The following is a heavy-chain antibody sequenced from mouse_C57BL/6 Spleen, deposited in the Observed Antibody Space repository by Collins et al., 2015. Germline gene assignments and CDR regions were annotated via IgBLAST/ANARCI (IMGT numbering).Heavy chain of an antibody. CDR2: IYPGDGDT. Sequence: QVQLQQSGPELVKPGASVKISCKASGYAFSSSWMNWVKQRPGKGLEWIGRIYPGDGDTYYNGKFRGKATLTADKSSSTAYMQLSSPTSADSAVYFCARLPKWDVFDYWGQGTTLTVSS. D-gene: IGHD4-1*01. V-gene: IGHV1-82*01. CDR1: GYAFSSSW. J-gene: IGHJ2*01. CDR3: ARLPKWDVFDY.